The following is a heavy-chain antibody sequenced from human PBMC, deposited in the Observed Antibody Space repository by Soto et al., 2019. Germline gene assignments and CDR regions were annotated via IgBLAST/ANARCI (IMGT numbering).Heavy chain of an antibody. CDR1: GYIFTDHL. Sequence: DSVKVSCKTSGYIFTDHLIHWVRQSPGQGLQWVGWVHPDSGGTNVAQAFQDRVTMTADTSITTAYMDLARLRPDDTAIFYCARGAQGFFPVSGIYFYFDHWGQGTPVTVSS. J-gene: IGHJ4*02. CDR2: VHPDSGGT. D-gene: IGHD3-22*01. CDR3: ARGAQGFFPVSGIYFYFDH. V-gene: IGHV1-2*02.